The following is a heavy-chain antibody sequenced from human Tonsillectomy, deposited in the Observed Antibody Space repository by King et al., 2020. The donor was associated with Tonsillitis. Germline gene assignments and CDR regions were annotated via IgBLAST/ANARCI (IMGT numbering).Heavy chain of an antibody. CDR1: GASMSNNF. CDR2: IYSSGST. V-gene: IGHV4-59*01. J-gene: IGHJ6*02. CDR3: ARVGGAASGDFGMDV. D-gene: IGHD3-16*01. Sequence: QLQESGPGLVKPSETLSLTCTVSGASMSNNFWTWLRQPPGKGLEWIAYIYSSGSTDYNPSLKSRVTISIDTSKNQFSLNLTSVTAADTAVYYCARVGGAASGDFGMDVWGQGTTVTVSS.